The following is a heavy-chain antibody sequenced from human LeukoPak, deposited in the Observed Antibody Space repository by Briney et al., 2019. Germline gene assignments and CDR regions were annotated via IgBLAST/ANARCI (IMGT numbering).Heavy chain of an antibody. Sequence: PGGSLRLSCAASGFTFSSYAMSWVRRAPGKGLEWVSAISGSGGSTYYADSVKGRFTISRDNSKNTLYLQMNSLRAEDTAVYYCAKDLWARTQQVYYYDSSGYYHRGDYWGQGTLVTVSS. CDR3: AKDLWARTQQVYYYDSSGYYHRGDY. CDR1: GFTFSSYA. V-gene: IGHV3-23*01. D-gene: IGHD3-22*01. CDR2: ISGSGGST. J-gene: IGHJ4*02.